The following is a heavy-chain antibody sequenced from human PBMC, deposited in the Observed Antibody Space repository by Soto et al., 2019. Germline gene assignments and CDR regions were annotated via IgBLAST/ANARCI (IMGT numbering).Heavy chain of an antibody. Sequence: GGSLRLSCAASGFTFSSYAMHWVRQVPGKGLEWVAVISYDGSNKYYADSVKGRFTISRDNSKNTLYLQMNSLRAEDTAVYYCARDRYSSSSNFDYWGQGTLVTVSS. D-gene: IGHD6-6*01. CDR2: ISYDGSNK. CDR3: ARDRYSSSSNFDY. CDR1: GFTFSSYA. J-gene: IGHJ4*02. V-gene: IGHV3-30-3*01.